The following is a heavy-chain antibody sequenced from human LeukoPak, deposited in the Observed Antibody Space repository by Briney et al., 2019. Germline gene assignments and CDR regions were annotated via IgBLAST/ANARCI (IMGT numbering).Heavy chain of an antibody. CDR3: ARGLRFLEWLLSWFDP. V-gene: IGHV1-8*01. Sequence: ASVKVSCKASGYTFTSYDINWVRQATGQGLEWMGWMNPNGGNTGYAQKFQGRATMTRNTSISTAYMELSSLRSEDTAVYYCARGLRFLEWLLSWFDPWGQGTLVTVSS. J-gene: IGHJ5*02. CDR2: MNPNGGNT. D-gene: IGHD3-3*01. CDR1: GYTFTSYD.